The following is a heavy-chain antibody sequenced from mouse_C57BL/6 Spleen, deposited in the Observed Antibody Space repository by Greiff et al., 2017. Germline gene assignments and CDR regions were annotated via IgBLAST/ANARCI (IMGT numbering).Heavy chain of an antibody. D-gene: IGHD2-1*01. CDR1: GFNINDYY. CDR3: TSRVTSLDD. J-gene: IGHJ1*03. V-gene: IGHV14-1*01. Sequence: VQLQQSGAELVRPGASVKLSCTASGFNINDYYMHWVKQRPEQGLEWIGRIDPEAGDTEYSPKFQGKATMTSDPSSNTAYLQLSSLTSEDTAFYCGTSRVTSLDDWGKGTSVTVSS. CDR2: IDPEAGDT.